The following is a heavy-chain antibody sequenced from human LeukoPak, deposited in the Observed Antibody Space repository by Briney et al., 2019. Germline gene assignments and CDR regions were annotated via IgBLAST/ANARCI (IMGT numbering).Heavy chain of an antibody. CDR3: ARTVWGQQLVPPLYYYYGMDV. CDR1: GFSLSTSGMC. CDR2: IDWDDDK. J-gene: IGHJ6*02. D-gene: IGHD6-13*01. Sequence: SGPTLVNPTQTLTLTCTFSGFSLSTSGMCVSWIRQPPGKALEWLARIDWDDDKYYSTSLKTRLTISKDTSKNQVVLTMTNMDPVDTATYYCARTVWGQQLVPPLYYYYGMDVWGQGTTVTVSS. V-gene: IGHV2-70*11.